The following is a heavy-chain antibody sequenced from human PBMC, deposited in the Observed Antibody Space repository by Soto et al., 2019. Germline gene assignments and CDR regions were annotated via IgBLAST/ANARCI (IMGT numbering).Heavy chain of an antibody. J-gene: IGHJ5*02. D-gene: IGHD6-19*01. Sequence: PGWSLRLSCAAPGFTFSDYGMHWVRQAPGKGLEWVAGIWYDGRNKYYADSVKGRFTISRDNSKNSVYLQMNSLRAEDTAVYYCAKYIAVAPGWLDPWGQGTVVTGSS. V-gene: IGHV3-33*06. CDR1: GFTFSDYG. CDR3: AKYIAVAPGWLDP. CDR2: IWYDGRNK.